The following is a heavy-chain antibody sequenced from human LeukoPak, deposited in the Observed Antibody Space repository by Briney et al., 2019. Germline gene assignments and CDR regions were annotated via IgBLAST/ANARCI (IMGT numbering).Heavy chain of an antibody. D-gene: IGHD6-13*01. CDR1: GYSISSGYY. CDR2: IYHSGRT. J-gene: IGHJ5*02. CDR3: AKSGGRAAAAGIIWFDP. Sequence: SETLSLTCTVSGYSISSGYYWGWIRQPPGKGLEWIGSIYHSGRTFYNPSLKSRVTISVDTSKNQFSLKLSSVTAADTAVYYCAKSGGRAAAAGIIWFDPWGQGTLVTVSS. V-gene: IGHV4-38-2*02.